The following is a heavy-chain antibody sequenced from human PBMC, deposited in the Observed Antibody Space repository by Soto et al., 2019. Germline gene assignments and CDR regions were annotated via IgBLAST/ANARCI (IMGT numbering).Heavy chain of an antibody. CDR3: ARYGSRAGYNYDIGGNNRLDP. CDR2: IHYSGST. Sequence: TLSLTCIVSAGSVTSDDYYWSWIRQPPGKGLEWIVNIHYSGSTYFNPSLRSRLVISMDTSMNQFSLILSSVTAADTAVYICARYGSRAGYNYDIGGNNRLDPSGQGTLVAVSS. V-gene: IGHV4-30-4*01. J-gene: IGHJ5*02. D-gene: IGHD5-12*01. CDR1: AGSVTSDDYY.